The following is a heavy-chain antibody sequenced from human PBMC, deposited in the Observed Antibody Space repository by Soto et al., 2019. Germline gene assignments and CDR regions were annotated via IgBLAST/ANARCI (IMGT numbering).Heavy chain of an antibody. D-gene: IGHD3-3*01. Sequence: SVKVSCNASGGTFSSYAIRWVRQAPGQGLEWMGGIIPIFGTAHYAQKFQGRVTITADESTSTAYMELSSRRAEDTAVYYFAIGLLFRVVQPYYYGMDVWGRGTTVTVAS. CDR2: IIPIFGTA. J-gene: IGHJ6*02. CDR1: GGTFSSYA. CDR3: AIGLLFRVVQPYYYGMDV. V-gene: IGHV1-69*13.